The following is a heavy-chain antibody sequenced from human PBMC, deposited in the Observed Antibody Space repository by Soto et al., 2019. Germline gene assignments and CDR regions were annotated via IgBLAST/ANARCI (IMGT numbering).Heavy chain of an antibody. J-gene: IGHJ6*03. V-gene: IGHV4-34*01. CDR2: INHSGST. Sequence: SETLSRTCAVYGGSFSGYYWSWIRQPPGKGREWIGEINHSGSTNYNPSRKRRVTISVDTSKNQFSLKLSSVTAADTAVYYCARAQGGSGSYKPRYYYYYMDVWGKGTTVTVS. CDR1: GGSFSGYY. D-gene: IGHD3-10*01. CDR3: ARAQGGSGSYKPRYYYYYMDV.